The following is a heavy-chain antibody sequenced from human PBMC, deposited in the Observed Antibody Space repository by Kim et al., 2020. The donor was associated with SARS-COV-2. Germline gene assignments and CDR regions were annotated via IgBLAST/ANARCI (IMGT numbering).Heavy chain of an antibody. Sequence: GGSLRLSCAASGFTFSSYAMSWVRQAPGKGLEWVSAISGSGGSTYYADSVKGRFTISRDNSKNALYLQMNSLRAEDTAVYYCAKCGGGSCYFDYGGVGTRDTVSS. V-gene: IGHV3-23*01. CDR3: AKCGGGSCYFDY. CDR2: ISGSGGST. D-gene: IGHD2-15*01. J-gene: IGHJ4*02. CDR1: GFTFSSYA.